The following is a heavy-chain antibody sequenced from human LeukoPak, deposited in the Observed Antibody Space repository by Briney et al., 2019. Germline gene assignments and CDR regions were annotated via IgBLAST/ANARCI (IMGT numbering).Heavy chain of an antibody. J-gene: IGHJ3*02. CDR2: IKSETDGGTT. CDR1: GFTFSNAW. Sequence: GGSLRLSCAASGFTFSNAWMSWVRQAPGKGLEWVGRIKSETDGGTTDYAAPVKGRFTISRDDSKNTLYLQMNSLKTEDTAVYYCTTDGYSAFDIWGQGTMVTVSS. V-gene: IGHV3-15*01. D-gene: IGHD5-12*01. CDR3: TTDGYSAFDI.